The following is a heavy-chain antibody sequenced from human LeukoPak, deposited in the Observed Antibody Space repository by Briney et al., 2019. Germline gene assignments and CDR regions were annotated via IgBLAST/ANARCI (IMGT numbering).Heavy chain of an antibody. CDR1: GGSISSSSYY. CDR3: AREVMITFGGVIDLTGMDV. J-gene: IGHJ6*03. CDR2: IYDSGST. D-gene: IGHD3-16*02. V-gene: IGHV4-61*01. Sequence: SETLSLTCIVSGGSISSSSYYWSWIRQPPGQGLEWLGDIYDSGSTNYNPSLKSRVTISVDTSKNQFSLKLSSVTAADTAVYYCAREVMITFGGVIDLTGMDVWGKGTTVTVSS.